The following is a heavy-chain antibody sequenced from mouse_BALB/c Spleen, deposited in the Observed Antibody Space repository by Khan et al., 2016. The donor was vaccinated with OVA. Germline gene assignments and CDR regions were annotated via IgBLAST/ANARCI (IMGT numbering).Heavy chain of an antibody. CDR1: GYTFTNYW. CDR3: ARNGFGNYEIWDY. V-gene: IGHV1-5*01. D-gene: IGHD2-1*01. Sequence: VQLQQSGTVLARPGASVKMSCKASGYTFTNYWMHWVKQRPGQGLEWIGTIFPGNSDTNYNQKFTGKAKLTAVTSTRTAYMELSSLTNEDSAVYYCARNGFGNYEIWDYWGQGTTLTVSS. CDR2: IFPGNSDT. J-gene: IGHJ2*01.